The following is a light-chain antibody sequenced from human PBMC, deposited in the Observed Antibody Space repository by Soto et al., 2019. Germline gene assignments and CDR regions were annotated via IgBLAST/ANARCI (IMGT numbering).Light chain of an antibody. V-gene: IGLV1-51*01. CDR2: DNN. J-gene: IGLJ1*01. CDR3: GTWDSSLPAAV. CDR1: SSNIGYNS. Sequence: QSMLTQPPSVSAAPGQKVTISCSGSSSNIGYNSVSWYQQVPGTAPKLLIFDNNKRPSGIPDRFSASKSDSSATLGITGLQTGDEADYFCGTWDSSLPAAVFGTGTKVTVL.